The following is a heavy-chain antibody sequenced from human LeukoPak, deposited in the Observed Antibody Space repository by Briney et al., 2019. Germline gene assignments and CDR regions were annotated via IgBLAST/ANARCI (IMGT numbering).Heavy chain of an antibody. Sequence: SETMSLTCAVYGGSFSCYYWSWIRQPPGKGLEWIGEINHSGSTNYNPSLKSRVTISVDTSKNQFSLKLSSVTAADTAVYYCARASSGSYYNRRYSDYWGQGTLVTVSS. CDR2: INHSGST. CDR3: ARASSGSYYNRRYSDY. CDR1: GGSFSCYY. D-gene: IGHD3-10*01. J-gene: IGHJ4*02. V-gene: IGHV4-34*01.